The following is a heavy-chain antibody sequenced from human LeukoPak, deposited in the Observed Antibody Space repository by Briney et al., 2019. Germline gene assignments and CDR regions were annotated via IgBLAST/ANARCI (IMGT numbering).Heavy chain of an antibody. CDR1: GFTFSSYW. J-gene: IGHJ4*02. CDR2: ISGTGNRT. D-gene: IGHD2-15*01. V-gene: IGHV3-23*01. CDR3: AKWGCSGGSCYPFDY. Sequence: GSLRLSCAASGFTFSSYWMHWVRQAPGKGLVWVSAISGTGNRTYYADSVKGRFTISRDNSKNTLYLQMNSLRAEDTAVYYCAKWGCSGGSCYPFDYWGQGTLVTVSS.